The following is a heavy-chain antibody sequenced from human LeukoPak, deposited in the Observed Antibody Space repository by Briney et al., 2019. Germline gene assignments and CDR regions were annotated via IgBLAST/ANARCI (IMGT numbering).Heavy chain of an antibody. CDR2: IYYSGST. CDR3: ARVNYDYYYYMDV. J-gene: IGHJ6*03. D-gene: IGHD4-23*01. V-gene: IGHV4-30-4*08. CDR1: GGSISSGDYY. Sequence: TSQTLSLTCTVSGGSISSGDYYWSWIRQPPGKGLEWIGYIYYSGSTYYNPSLKSQVTISVDTSKNQFSLKLSSVTAADTAVYYCARVNYDYYYYMDVWGKGTTVTVSS.